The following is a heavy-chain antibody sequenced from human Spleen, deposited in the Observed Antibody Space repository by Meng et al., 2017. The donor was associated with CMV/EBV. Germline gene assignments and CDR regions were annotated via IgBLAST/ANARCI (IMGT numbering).Heavy chain of an antibody. CDR2: IKQDGSEK. D-gene: IGHD5-18*01. CDR3: ARGADTPVVSPPDF. J-gene: IGHJ4*02. CDR1: GFTFGIYW. Sequence: GESLKISCAVSGFTFGIYWMSWVRQAPGKGLEWVANIKQDGSEKHYVDSVKGRFTISRDNAKSSLYLQMSSLRAEDTAVYYCARGADTPVVSPPDFWGQGTLVTVSS. V-gene: IGHV3-7*01.